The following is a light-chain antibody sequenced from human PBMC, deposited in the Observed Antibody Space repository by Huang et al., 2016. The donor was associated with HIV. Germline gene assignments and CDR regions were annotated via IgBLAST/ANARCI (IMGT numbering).Light chain of an antibody. CDR1: QSVSTD. CDR2: GTS. V-gene: IGKV3-15*01. CDR3: HQYNDWPRT. Sequence: EIVMTQSPASLPVSPGDRATLSCRARQSVSTDLAWYQKKPGQAPRLLIYGTSARATGVPPRFSGSGSGTNFTLTITSLQSEDFALYYFHQYNDWPRTFGQGTKVEVK. J-gene: IGKJ1*01.